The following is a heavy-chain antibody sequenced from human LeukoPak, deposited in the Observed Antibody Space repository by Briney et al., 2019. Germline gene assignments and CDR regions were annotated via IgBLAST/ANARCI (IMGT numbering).Heavy chain of an antibody. D-gene: IGHD1-1*01. CDR1: GGSYSGYY. CDR3: ARPKRGTYFDY. Sequence: SETLSLPCAVYGGSYSGYYWSWIRQPPGKGLEWIGEINHSGSTNYNPSLKSRVTISVDTSKNQFSLKLSSVTDADTAVYYCARPKRGTYFDYWGQGTLVTVSS. J-gene: IGHJ4*02. CDR2: INHSGST. V-gene: IGHV4-34*01.